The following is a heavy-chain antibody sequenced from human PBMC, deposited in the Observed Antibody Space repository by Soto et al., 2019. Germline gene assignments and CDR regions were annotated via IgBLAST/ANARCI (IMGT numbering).Heavy chain of an antibody. Sequence: EVQLLESWGGLVQPGGSLRLSCAASGFTFSTYAMSWVRQAPGKGLEWVSAISGSGGNSTFYGDSVNGRFTISRDNSKNKLYLQMNSLGAEDTAVYYCAKGGGSCCFDNWGQGTLVTVSS. J-gene: IGHJ4*02. CDR3: AKGGGSCCFDN. D-gene: IGHD2-15*01. V-gene: IGHV3-23*01. CDR2: ISGSGGNST. CDR1: GFTFSTYA.